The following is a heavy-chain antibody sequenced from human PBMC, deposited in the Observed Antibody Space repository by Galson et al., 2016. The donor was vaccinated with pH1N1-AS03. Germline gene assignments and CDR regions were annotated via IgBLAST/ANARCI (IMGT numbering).Heavy chain of an antibody. CDR3: ARDRGSGYDLFDYYYGMDV. D-gene: IGHD5-12*01. V-gene: IGHV1-3*01. Sequence: SVKVPCKASGYTFTSYAMYWVRQAPGQRLEWMGWINAGNGNTKYSRKFQGRVTITRDTSASTAYMELSSLRSEDTAVYYCARDRGSGYDLFDYYYGMDVWGQGTTVTVSS. CDR2: INAGNGNT. CDR1: GYTFTSYA. J-gene: IGHJ6*02.